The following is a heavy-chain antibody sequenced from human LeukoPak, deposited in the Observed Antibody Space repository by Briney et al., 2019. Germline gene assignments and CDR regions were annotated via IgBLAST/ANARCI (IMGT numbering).Heavy chain of an antibody. CDR3: ARDQGPLLLRLGELSPSGSGFDY. D-gene: IGHD3-16*02. Sequence: GGSLRLSCAASGFTFSSYAMHWVRQAPGKGLEWVAIISYDGSNEYHADSVKGRFTISRDNSKNTLYPQMNSLRAEDTAVYYCARDQGPLLLRLGELSPSGSGFDYWGQGTLVTVSS. CDR2: ISYDGSNE. V-gene: IGHV3-30*04. J-gene: IGHJ4*02. CDR1: GFTFSSYA.